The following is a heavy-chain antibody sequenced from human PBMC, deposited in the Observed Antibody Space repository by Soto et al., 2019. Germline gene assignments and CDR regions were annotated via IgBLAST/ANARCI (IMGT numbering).Heavy chain of an antibody. J-gene: IGHJ3*02. CDR2: IYYSGST. CDR3: ARHLWVGSSWYLGALDI. D-gene: IGHD6-13*01. Sequence: LSLTCTVSADSISNYYWSWIRQPPGKGLEWIGYIYYSGSTHYNPSLKSRVTISVDTSKNQFSLKLSSVTAADTAVYYCARHLWVGSSWYLGALDIWGQGTMVTVSS. CDR1: ADSISNYY. V-gene: IGHV4-59*08.